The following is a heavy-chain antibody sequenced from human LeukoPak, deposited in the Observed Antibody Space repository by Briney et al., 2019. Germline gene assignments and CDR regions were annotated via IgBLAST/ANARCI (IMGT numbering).Heavy chain of an antibody. CDR1: GGTFSSYA. D-gene: IGHD5-18*01. CDR2: IIPIFGTA. CDR3: ARDERSGGFSYGYY. V-gene: IGHV1-69*05. Sequence: ASVKVSCKASGGTFSSYAISWVRQAPGQGLEWMGGIIPIFGTANYAQKFQGRVTITTDESTSTAYMELSSLRSEDTAVYYCARDERSGGFSYGYYWGQGTLVTVSS. J-gene: IGHJ4*02.